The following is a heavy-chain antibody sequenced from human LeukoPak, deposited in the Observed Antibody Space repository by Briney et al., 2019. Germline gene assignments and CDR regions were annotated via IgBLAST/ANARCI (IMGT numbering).Heavy chain of an antibody. CDR3: AKGGYYDSSDAFDI. V-gene: IGHV3-9*03. D-gene: IGHD3-22*01. CDR1: GFTFDDYA. J-gene: IGHJ3*02. CDR2: ISWNSGSI. Sequence: GGSLRLSCAASGFTFDDYAMHWVRQAPGKGLEWVSGISWNSGSIGYADSVKGRFTISRDNAKNSLYLQMNSLRAEDMALYYCAKGGYYDSSDAFDIWGQGTMVTVSS.